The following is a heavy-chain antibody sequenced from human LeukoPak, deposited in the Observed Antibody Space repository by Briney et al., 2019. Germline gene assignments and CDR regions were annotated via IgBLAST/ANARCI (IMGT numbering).Heavy chain of an antibody. CDR3: ARVAFGSSRIDY. J-gene: IGHJ4*02. V-gene: IGHV4-59*08. Sequence: PSETLSLTCTVSGGSISSYYWSWIRQPPGKGLEWIGYIYYSGSTNYNPSLKSRVTISVDTSKNLFSLKLSSVTAADTAVYYCARVAFGSSRIDYWGQGTLVTVSS. D-gene: IGHD6-6*01. CDR1: GGSISSYY. CDR2: IYYSGST.